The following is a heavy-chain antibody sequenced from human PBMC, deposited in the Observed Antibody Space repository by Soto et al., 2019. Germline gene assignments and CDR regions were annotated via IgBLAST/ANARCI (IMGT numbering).Heavy chain of an antibody. V-gene: IGHV1-2*02. CDR2: ISPKSGGT. Sequence: QVPLVQSGAEVKESGASVKVSCKASGYTFTGYYIHWVRQAPGQGLEWVGEISPKSGGTRYAQKFQGRVTMTKDTSITTVYMELSNLSPDDPAVYYCGRGRSGELVVFYWGQGTLVTVHS. D-gene: IGHD1-7*01. CDR1: GYTFTGYY. J-gene: IGHJ4*02. CDR3: GRGRSGELVVFY.